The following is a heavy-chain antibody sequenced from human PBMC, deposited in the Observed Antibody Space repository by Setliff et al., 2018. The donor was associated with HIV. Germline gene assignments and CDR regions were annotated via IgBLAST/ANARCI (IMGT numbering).Heavy chain of an antibody. V-gene: IGHV3-21*01. CDR1: GFSVNTYS. J-gene: IGHJ4*01. CDR2: ITSTGGFL. Sequence: LRLSCAASGFSVNTYSMNWVRQAPGKGLEWVASITSTGGFLYYTPSVKGRFTISRDNSKNSVFLQMSSLRAEDTALYYCARDRGYSGFEGEVFDYWGQGTLVTVSS. CDR3: ARDRGYSGFEGEVFDY. D-gene: IGHD5-12*01.